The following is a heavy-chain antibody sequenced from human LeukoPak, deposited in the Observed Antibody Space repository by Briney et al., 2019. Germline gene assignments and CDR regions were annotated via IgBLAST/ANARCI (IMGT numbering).Heavy chain of an antibody. D-gene: IGHD3-22*01. CDR2: INWNGGSR. Sequence: GGSLRLSCAASGFNFDDYVMSWVRQAPGKGLEWVSGINWNGGSRGYADSVKGRFTISRDNSKNTLYLQMNSLRAEDTAVYYCAKDFSRRYDSSGYYDYWGQGTLVTVSS. CDR1: GFNFDDYV. V-gene: IGHV3-20*04. J-gene: IGHJ4*02. CDR3: AKDFSRRYDSSGYYDY.